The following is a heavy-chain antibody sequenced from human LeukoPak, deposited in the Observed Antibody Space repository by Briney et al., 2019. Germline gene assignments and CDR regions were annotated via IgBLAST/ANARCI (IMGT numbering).Heavy chain of an antibody. CDR2: IYSGGST. D-gene: IGHD2-21*02. Sequence: PGGSLRLSCAASGFTVSSHYMSWVRQAPGEGLEWGSVIYSGGSTYYADSVTGRFTISRDNSKNTLYLQMNSLRAEDTAVYYCVVTAICPTKWYFDLWGRGTLVTVSS. J-gene: IGHJ2*01. V-gene: IGHV3-66*01. CDR3: VVTAICPTKWYFDL. CDR1: GFTVSSHY.